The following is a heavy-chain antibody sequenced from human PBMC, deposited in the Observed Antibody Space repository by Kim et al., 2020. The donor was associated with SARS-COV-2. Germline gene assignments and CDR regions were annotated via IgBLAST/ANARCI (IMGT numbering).Heavy chain of an antibody. CDR1: GFTFDDYA. Sequence: GGSLRLSCAASGFTFDDYAMHWVRQAPGKGLEWVSGISWNSGSIGYADSVKGRFTISRDNAKNSLYLQMNSLRAEDTALYYCAKGSSGYLDYFDYWGQGTLVTVSS. J-gene: IGHJ4*02. V-gene: IGHV3-9*01. CDR3: AKGSSGYLDYFDY. D-gene: IGHD5-12*01. CDR2: ISWNSGSI.